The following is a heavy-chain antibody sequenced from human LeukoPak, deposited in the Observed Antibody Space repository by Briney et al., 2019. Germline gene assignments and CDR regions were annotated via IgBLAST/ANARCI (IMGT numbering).Heavy chain of an antibody. CDR2: ISSSSSYI. CDR1: GFTFSSYS. CDR3: AREENYYDSSGRRDY. J-gene: IGHJ4*02. D-gene: IGHD3-22*01. Sequence: GGSLRLFCAASGFTFSSYSMNWVRQAPGKGLEWVSSISSSSSYIYYADSVKGRFTISRDNAKNSLYLQMNSLRAEDTAVYYCAREENYYDSSGRRDYWGQGTLVTVSS. V-gene: IGHV3-21*01.